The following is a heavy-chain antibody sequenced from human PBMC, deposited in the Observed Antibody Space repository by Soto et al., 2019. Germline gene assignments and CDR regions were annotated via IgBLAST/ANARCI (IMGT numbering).Heavy chain of an antibody. CDR1: GGTFSSYS. J-gene: IGHJ5*02. V-gene: IGHV1-69*01. D-gene: IGHD2-21*01. CDR3: ARGGDGYNQVDIYRFDP. Sequence: QVQLVQSGAEVERPGSSVKVSCKAAGGTFSSYSVSWVRQAPGQGLEWMGGIIPMYGTPNYAHKFQGRVTITADESTSTAYMELSSLRFDDTAIYFCARGGDGYNQVDIYRFDPWGQGTLVTDSS. CDR2: IIPMYGTP.